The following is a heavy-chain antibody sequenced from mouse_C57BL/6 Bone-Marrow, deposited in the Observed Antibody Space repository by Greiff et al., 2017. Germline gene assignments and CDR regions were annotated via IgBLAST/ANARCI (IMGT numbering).Heavy chain of an antibody. D-gene: IGHD2-2*01. CDR2: IWGGGST. J-gene: IGHJ4*01. Sequence: VKLMESGPGLVAPSQSLSITCTVSGFSLTSYGVDWVRQPPGKGLEWLGVIWGGGSTNYTSALMSRLSISKDNSKSQVFLKRISLQTDDTAMYYCATLWLRRRDYAMDYWGQGTSVTVSS. CDR3: ATLWLRRRDYAMDY. V-gene: IGHV2-9*01. CDR1: GFSLTSYG.